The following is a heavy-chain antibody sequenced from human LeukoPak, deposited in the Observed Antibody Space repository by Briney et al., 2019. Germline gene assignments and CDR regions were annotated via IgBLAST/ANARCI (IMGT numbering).Heavy chain of an antibody. CDR3: ARIPYYYDSSGNDAFDI. CDR1: GYTFTSYY. Sequence: ASVKVSCKASGYTFTSYYMHWVRQAPGQGLEWMEIINPSGGSTSYAQKFQGRVTMTRDTSTSTVYMELSSLRSEDTAVYYCARIPYYYDSSGNDAFDIWGQGTMVTVSS. D-gene: IGHD3-22*01. V-gene: IGHV1-46*01. J-gene: IGHJ3*02. CDR2: INPSGGST.